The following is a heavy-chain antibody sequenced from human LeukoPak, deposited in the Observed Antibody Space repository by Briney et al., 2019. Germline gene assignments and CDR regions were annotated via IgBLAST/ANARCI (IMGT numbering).Heavy chain of an antibody. Sequence: KESGPTLVKPTQTLTLTCTFSGFSLSTRGVGVGWIRQPPGKALEWLALIYWNDDKRYSPSLKSRLTITKDTSKNQVVLTMTNMDPVDTATYYCAHKRRVSRYYDSSGYYYVGYFDYWGQGTLVTVSS. CDR2: IYWNDDK. CDR3: AHKRRVSRYYDSSGYYYVGYFDY. CDR1: GFSLSTRGVG. V-gene: IGHV2-5*01. J-gene: IGHJ4*02. D-gene: IGHD3-22*01.